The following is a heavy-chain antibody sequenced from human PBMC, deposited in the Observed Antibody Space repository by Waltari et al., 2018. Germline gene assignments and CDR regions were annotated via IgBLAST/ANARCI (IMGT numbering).Heavy chain of an antibody. V-gene: IGHV4-59*01. Sequence: QVQLQESGPGLVKPSETLSLTCTVSGGSIESDFWTWVRQTPGKGLEWIGYIFNGGATNYDPSLMSRVSISLDMANRQFSLNLMSVTAADTAVYFCTRSRSSGEQIHFDYWGRGILVTVSS. J-gene: IGHJ4*02. CDR1: GGSIESDF. D-gene: IGHD1-26*01. CDR3: TRSRSSGEQIHFDY. CDR2: IFNGGAT.